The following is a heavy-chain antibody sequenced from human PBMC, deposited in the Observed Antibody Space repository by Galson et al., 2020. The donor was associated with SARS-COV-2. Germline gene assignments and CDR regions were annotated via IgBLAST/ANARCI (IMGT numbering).Heavy chain of an antibody. CDR1: GFTFSSYG. D-gene: IGHD4-17*01. CDR3: ARESSSVTTFDY. V-gene: IGHV3-33*01. CDR2: IWYDGSNK. J-gene: IGHJ4*02. Sequence: SCAASGFTFSSYGMHWVRQAPGKGLEWVAVIWYDGSNKYYADSVKGRFTISRDNSKNTLYLQMNSLRAEDTAVYYCARESSSVTTFDYWGQGTLVTVSS.